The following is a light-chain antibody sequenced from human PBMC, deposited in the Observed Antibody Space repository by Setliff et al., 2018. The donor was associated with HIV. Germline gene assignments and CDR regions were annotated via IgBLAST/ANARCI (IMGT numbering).Light chain of an antibody. CDR2: DVS. CDR1: SSDVGGYNY. J-gene: IGLJ1*01. CDR3: CSYAGSYTYV. Sequence: QSALTQPRSVSGSPGQSVTISCTGTSSDVGGYNYVSWYQQHPGKAPKLMIHDVSKRPSGVPDRFSGSKSGNTASLTISGLQAEDGADYYCCSYAGSYTYVFGTGTKVTVL. V-gene: IGLV2-11*01.